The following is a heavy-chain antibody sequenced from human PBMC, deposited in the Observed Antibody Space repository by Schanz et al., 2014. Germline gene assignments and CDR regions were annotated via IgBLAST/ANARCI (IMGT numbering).Heavy chain of an antibody. CDR1: GGSFSAYH. V-gene: IGHV4-34*02. D-gene: IGHD3-10*01. Sequence: QVQLQQWGAGLLKPSETLSLICVITGGSFSAYHWSWLRQSPGKGPEWIGEISHDGTTNYNPSLKRRVTISGDTSKNQFSLNLTSVTAADTAVYYCASRRRMGISMVRGILKGWFDPWGQGTLVTVSS. J-gene: IGHJ5*02. CDR2: ISHDGTT. CDR3: ASRRRMGISMVRGILKGWFDP.